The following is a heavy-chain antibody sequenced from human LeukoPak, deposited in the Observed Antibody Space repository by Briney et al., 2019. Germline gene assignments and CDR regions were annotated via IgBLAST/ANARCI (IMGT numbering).Heavy chain of an antibody. D-gene: IGHD3-3*01. CDR3: AKRSGSEDYYFDY. Sequence: GGSLRLSCAAFGFTFKNHAMSWVRQAPGKGLDWVSAVSGSGGSTFYADSVKGRFTISRDNSKNILYLQMSSLRAEDTAVYYCAKRSGSEDYYFDYWGQGTLVTVSS. V-gene: IGHV3-23*01. CDR1: GFTFKNHA. CDR2: VSGSGGST. J-gene: IGHJ4*02.